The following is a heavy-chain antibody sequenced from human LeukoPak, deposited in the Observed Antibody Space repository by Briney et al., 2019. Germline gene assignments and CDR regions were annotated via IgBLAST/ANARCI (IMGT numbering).Heavy chain of an antibody. CDR3: ARVAPYSNYDREDAFDI. CDR2: INHSGST. V-gene: IGHV4-34*01. D-gene: IGHD4-11*01. J-gene: IGHJ3*02. CDR1: GGSFSGYY. Sequence: SETLSLTCAVYGGSFSGYYWSWIRQPPGKGLEWIGEINHSGSTNYNPSLKSRATISVDTSKNQFSLKLSSVTAADTAVYYCARVAPYSNYDREDAFDIWGQGTMVTVSS.